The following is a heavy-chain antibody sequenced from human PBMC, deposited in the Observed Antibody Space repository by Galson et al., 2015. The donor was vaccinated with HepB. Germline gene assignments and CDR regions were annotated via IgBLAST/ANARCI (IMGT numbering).Heavy chain of an antibody. J-gene: IGHJ4*02. CDR2: IGSGGSGK. Sequence: SLRLSCAGSGFTFSRYGMHWVRRAPGKGLEGMSFIGSGGSGKSYAEAGKGRFTISRDDSRKTLYLQMESRRAEDAAVYYCVRDGSHYELDYWGQATLVTVAS. CDR3: VRDGSHYELDY. D-gene: IGHD3-3*01. CDR1: GFTFSRYG. V-gene: IGHV3-33*01.